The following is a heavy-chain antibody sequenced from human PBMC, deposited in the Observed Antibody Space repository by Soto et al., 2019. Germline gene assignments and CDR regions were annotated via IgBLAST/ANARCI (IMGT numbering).Heavy chain of an antibody. D-gene: IGHD6-6*01. V-gene: IGHV4-61*01. J-gene: IGHJ3*02. CDR3: ARAARPKAFDI. Sequence: PPETPSLTCPVSGLSVSSGSYYWSWIRQPPGKGLEWIGYIYYSGATNYNPSLKSRVTISVDTSKNQFSLKLSSVTAADTAVYYCARAARPKAFDIWGQGTMVTVSS. CDR2: IYYSGAT. CDR1: GLSVSSGSYY.